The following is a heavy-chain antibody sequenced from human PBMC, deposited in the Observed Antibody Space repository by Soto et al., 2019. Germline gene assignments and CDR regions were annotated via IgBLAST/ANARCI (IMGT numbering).Heavy chain of an antibody. J-gene: IGHJ1*01. CDR2: IYYSGST. V-gene: IGHV4-59*01. Sequence: EKGLEWIGYIYYSGSTNYNPSLKSRVTISVDTSKNQFSLKLSSVTAADPAVYYCARSPLPGVVVAATGHTLFAFRGKGTLVTVFS. CDR3: ARSPLPGVVVAATGHTLFAF. D-gene: IGHD2-15*01.